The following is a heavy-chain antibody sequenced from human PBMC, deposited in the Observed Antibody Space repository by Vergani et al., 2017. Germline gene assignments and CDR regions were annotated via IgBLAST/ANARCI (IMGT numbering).Heavy chain of an antibody. D-gene: IGHD3-3*01. CDR3: AKGLIQLITIFGVAPPPGFDY. V-gene: IGHV3-23*01. Sequence: EVQLLESGGGLVQPGGSLTLSCAASGFTFSSYAMNWVRQAPGKGLEWVSGSIRVSTYYASSVKGRFTISRDNSKNTMSLQMNSLRAEDTAVYYCAKGLIQLITIFGVAPPPGFDYWGQGTLVTVSS. CDR1: GFTFSSYA. CDR2: SIRVST. J-gene: IGHJ4*02.